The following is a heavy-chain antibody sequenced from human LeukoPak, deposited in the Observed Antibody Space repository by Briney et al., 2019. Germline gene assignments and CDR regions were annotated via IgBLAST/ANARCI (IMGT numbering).Heavy chain of an antibody. J-gene: IGHJ4*02. CDR2: IYSGGNT. CDR3: ASVGSGSLYKAFDY. D-gene: IGHD3-10*01. CDR1: GLTVSRNY. V-gene: IGHV3-66*01. Sequence: PGGSLRLSCAASGLTVSRNYMSWVRQPPGKGLGWVSVIYSGGNTYYADSVKGRFTISRDNSKNTLYLQMNSLRAEDTAVYYCASVGSGSLYKAFDYWGQGTLVTVSS.